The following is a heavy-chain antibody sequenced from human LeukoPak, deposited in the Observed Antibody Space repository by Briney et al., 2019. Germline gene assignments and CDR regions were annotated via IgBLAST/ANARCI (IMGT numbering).Heavy chain of an antibody. Sequence: GGSPRLSCAASGFTFSSYAMSWVRQAPGKGLEWVSTLSGSGGSTYYADSVKGRFTISRDNSKNTLYLQMNSLRAEDTAVYYCARKMGSFGFDYWGQGSLVTVSS. CDR2: LSGSGGST. D-gene: IGHD5-18*01. V-gene: IGHV3-23*01. CDR1: GFTFSSYA. J-gene: IGHJ4*02. CDR3: ARKMGSFGFDY.